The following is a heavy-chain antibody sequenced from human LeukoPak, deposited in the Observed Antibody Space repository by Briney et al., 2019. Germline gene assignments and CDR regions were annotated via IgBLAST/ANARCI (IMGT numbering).Heavy chain of an antibody. CDR3: ARSLGVVGIAAAGTFDP. J-gene: IGHJ5*02. CDR2: INPNSGGT. Sequence: GASVKVSCKASGYTSTGYYMHWVRQASGQGLEWMGWINPNSGGTNYAQKFQGRVTMTRDTSISTAYMELSRLRSDDTAVYYCARSLGVVGIAAAGTFDPWGQGTLVTVSS. V-gene: IGHV1-2*02. D-gene: IGHD6-13*01. CDR1: GYTSTGYY.